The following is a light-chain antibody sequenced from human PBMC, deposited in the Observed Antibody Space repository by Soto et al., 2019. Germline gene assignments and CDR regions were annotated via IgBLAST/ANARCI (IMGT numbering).Light chain of an antibody. CDR2: AAS. CDR3: QQSYSAPPLT. CDR1: QSISKY. V-gene: IGKV1-39*01. Sequence: IQMTQSPSSLSASVGDRVTITCRASQSISKYLNWYQQKPGKAPKLLIYAASSLHSGVPSRFRGSESGTDFTLTISSLQPEDFATSSCQQSYSAPPLTFGGGTNVEFK. J-gene: IGKJ4*01.